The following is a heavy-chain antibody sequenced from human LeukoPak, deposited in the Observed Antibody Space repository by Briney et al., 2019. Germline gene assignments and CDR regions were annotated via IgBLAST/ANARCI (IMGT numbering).Heavy chain of an antibody. D-gene: IGHD5-24*01. CDR2: IYNSGNT. Sequence: PSETLSLTCTVSGGSIGSYYWSWIRQPPGKGLEWIGCIYNSGNTDYSPSLKSRVSISVDTPKNQFSLKLSSVTAADTAVYYCARPSRDGYRYTFDYWGQGILVTVSS. CDR1: GGSIGSYY. CDR3: ARPSRDGYRYTFDY. V-gene: IGHV4-59*01. J-gene: IGHJ4*02.